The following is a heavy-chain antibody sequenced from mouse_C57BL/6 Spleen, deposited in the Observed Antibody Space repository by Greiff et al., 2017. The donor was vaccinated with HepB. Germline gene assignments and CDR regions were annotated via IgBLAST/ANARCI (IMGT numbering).Heavy chain of an antibody. Sequence: VQLQQPGAELVRPGPSVKLSCKASGYTFTSYWMHWVKQRPGQGLEWIGVIDPSDSYTNYNQKFKGKATLTVDTSSSTAYMQLSSLTSEDSAVYYCARWGIYYYGSSPLYAMDYWGQGTSVTVSS. D-gene: IGHD1-1*01. CDR3: ARWGIYYYGSSPLYAMDY. J-gene: IGHJ4*01. V-gene: IGHV1-59*01. CDR2: IDPSDSYT. CDR1: GYTFTSYW.